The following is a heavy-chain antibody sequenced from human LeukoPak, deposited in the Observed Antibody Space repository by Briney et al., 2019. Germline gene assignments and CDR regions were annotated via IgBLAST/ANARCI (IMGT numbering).Heavy chain of an antibody. V-gene: IGHV3-48*01. Sequence: PGGSLRLSCAASGFTFSEYSMSWVRQAPGKGLEWVSHITSSSRAIYYADSVKGRFTISRDNAKNSLFLQMNSLRAEDTAVYYCARRELPRYFDYWGQGTLVTVSS. J-gene: IGHJ4*02. CDR2: ITSSSRAI. D-gene: IGHD1-7*01. CDR3: ARRELPRYFDY. CDR1: GFTFSEYS.